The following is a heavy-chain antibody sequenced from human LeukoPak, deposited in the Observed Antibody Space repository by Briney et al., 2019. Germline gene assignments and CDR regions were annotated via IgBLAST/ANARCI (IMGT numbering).Heavy chain of an antibody. V-gene: IGHV3-74*03. CDR1: GFTFSRYW. CDR2: ITSDGTST. J-gene: IGHJ4*02. CDR3: ARDWFHAIDY. D-gene: IGHD2/OR15-2a*01. Sequence: GGSLRLSCEASGFTFSRYWMHWVRHPPGQGLVWVARITSDGTSTSYAESVKGRFTISRDNAKNTLYLQMSSLRAEDTALYYCARDWFHAIDYWGQGPLVTVSS.